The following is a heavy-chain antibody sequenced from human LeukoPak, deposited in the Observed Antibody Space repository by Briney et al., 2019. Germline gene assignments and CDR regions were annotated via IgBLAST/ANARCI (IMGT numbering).Heavy chain of an antibody. CDR1: GGTFSSYA. J-gene: IGHJ4*02. Sequence: SVKVSCKASGGTFSSYAISWVRQAPGQGLEWMGGIIPIFGTANYAQKFQGRVTITADESTSTAYMELSSLRSEDTAVYYCARDEKVYCSSTSCYYFDYWGQGTLVTVSS. V-gene: IGHV1-69*13. CDR2: IIPIFGTA. D-gene: IGHD2-2*01. CDR3: ARDEKVYCSSTSCYYFDY.